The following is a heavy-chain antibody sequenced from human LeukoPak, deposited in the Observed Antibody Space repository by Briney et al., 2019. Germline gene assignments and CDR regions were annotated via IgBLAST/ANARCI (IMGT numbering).Heavy chain of an antibody. J-gene: IGHJ4*02. CDR3: ARLSGYSYARPFDY. CDR1: GFTFSSYG. Sequence: GGSLRLSCAASGFTFSSYGMSRVRQAPGKGLEWVSAISGSGGSTYYADSVKGRFTISRDNSKNSLYLQMNSLRAEDTALYYCARLSGYSYARPFDYWGQGTLVTVSS. CDR2: ISGSGGST. D-gene: IGHD5-18*01. V-gene: IGHV3-23*01.